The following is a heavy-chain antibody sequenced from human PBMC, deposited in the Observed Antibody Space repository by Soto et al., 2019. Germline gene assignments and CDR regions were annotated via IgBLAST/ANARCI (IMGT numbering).Heavy chain of an antibody. Sequence: QPGGSLRLSCAASGFSFSAYAMSWVRQAPGKGLEWVSVIYSGGSTYYADSVKGRFTISRDNSKNTLYLQMNSLRAEDTAVYYCARDSRFLDGYGMDVWGQGTTVTVSS. D-gene: IGHD3-3*01. CDR1: GFSFSAYA. V-gene: IGHV3-53*01. J-gene: IGHJ6*02. CDR3: ARDSRFLDGYGMDV. CDR2: IYSGGST.